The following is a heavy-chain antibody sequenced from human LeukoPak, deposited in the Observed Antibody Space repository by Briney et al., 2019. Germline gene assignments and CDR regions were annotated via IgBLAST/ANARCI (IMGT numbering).Heavy chain of an antibody. Sequence: PSETLSLTCAVYGGSFSGYYWSWIRQPPGKGLEWIGYIYYSGSTNYNPSLKSRVTISVDTSKNQFSLKLSSVTAADTAVYYCARGRDGYKEDYWGQGTLVTVSS. CDR2: IYYSGST. CDR3: ARGRDGYKEDY. J-gene: IGHJ4*02. V-gene: IGHV4-59*01. D-gene: IGHD5-24*01. CDR1: GGSFSGYY.